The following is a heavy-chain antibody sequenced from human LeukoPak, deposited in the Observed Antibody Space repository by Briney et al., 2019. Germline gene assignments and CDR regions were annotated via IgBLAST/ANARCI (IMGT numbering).Heavy chain of an antibody. CDR1: GYSISSGYY. D-gene: IGHD2-2*01. Sequence: SETLSLTCTVSGYSISSGYYWGWIRQPPGKGLEWIGYIYYSGSTNYNPSLKSRVTISVDTSKNQFSLKLSSVTAADTAVYYCARGYCSSTSCYGPYFDYWGQGTLVTVSS. J-gene: IGHJ4*02. CDR2: IYYSGST. CDR3: ARGYCSSTSCYGPYFDY. V-gene: IGHV4-38-2*02.